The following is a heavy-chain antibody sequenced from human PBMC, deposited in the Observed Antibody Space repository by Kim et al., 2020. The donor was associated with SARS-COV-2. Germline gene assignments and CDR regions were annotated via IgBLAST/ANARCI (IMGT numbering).Heavy chain of an antibody. CDR2: ISGPGGSV. V-gene: IGHV3-23*01. CDR3: ATTHGWSDNSFDY. Sequence: GGSLRLSCAVSGFTFSSYTMNWVRQGPGKGLEWVSGISGPGGSVQYADSVKGRFTISRDNSKKTLYLQMNSLRVEDTAVYYCATTHGWSDNSFDYWGRGT. D-gene: IGHD3-3*01. CDR1: GFTFSSYT. J-gene: IGHJ4*02.